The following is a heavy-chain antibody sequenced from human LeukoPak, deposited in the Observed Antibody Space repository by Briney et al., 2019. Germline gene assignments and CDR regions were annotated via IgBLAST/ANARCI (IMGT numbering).Heavy chain of an antibody. J-gene: IGHJ4*02. D-gene: IGHD4-17*01. CDR1: GGSISSSSYY. V-gene: IGHV4-39*01. CDR3: ARLAVTTYYFDY. Sequence: SETLSLTCTVSGGSISSSSYYWGWIRQPPGKGLEWIGSIYYSGSTYYNPSLKSRVTISVDTSKNQFSLKLSSVTAADTAVYYCARLAVTTYYFDYWGQGTLVTVSS. CDR2: IYYSGST.